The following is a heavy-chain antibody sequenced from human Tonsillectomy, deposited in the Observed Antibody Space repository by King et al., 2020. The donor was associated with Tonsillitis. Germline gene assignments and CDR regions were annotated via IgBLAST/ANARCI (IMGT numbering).Heavy chain of an antibody. CDR1: GGSFSDYY. J-gene: IGHJ6*03. CDR3: ARECPKIRSGPPHLKDYYYYIDV. Sequence: VQLQQWGAGLLKPSETLSLTCAVYGGSFSDYYWSWLRQPPGKGLEWIGEISHGGSTNYNPSLKSRVTISVDTSKKQFSLNLTSGTAADTAVYYCARECPKIRSGPPHLKDYYYYIDVWGKGTTVTVSS. D-gene: IGHD2-15*01. CDR2: ISHGGST. V-gene: IGHV4-34*01.